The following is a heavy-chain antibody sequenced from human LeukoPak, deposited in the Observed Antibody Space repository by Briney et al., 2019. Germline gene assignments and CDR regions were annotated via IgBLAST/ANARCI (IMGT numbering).Heavy chain of an antibody. CDR2: INHSGST. D-gene: IGHD4-23*01. CDR1: GGSFSGYY. J-gene: IGHJ4*02. Sequence: SETLSLTCAVYGGSFSGYYWSWIRQPPGKGLEWIGEINHSGSTNYNPSLKSRVTISVDTSKNQFSLKLSSVTAADTAVYYCASTKGGNSVDYWGQGTLVTVSS. CDR3: ASTKGGNSVDY. V-gene: IGHV4-34*01.